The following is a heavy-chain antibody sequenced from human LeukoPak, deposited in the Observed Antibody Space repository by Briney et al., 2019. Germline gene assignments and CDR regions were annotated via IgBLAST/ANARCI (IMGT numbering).Heavy chain of an antibody. CDR2: ISYDGSNK. Sequence: PGRSLRLSCAASGFTFSSYAMHWVRQAPGKGLEWVAVISYDGSNKYYADSVKGRFTISRDNSKNTLYLQMNSLRAEDTAVYYCARADDSEEGFDYWGQGTLVTVSS. J-gene: IGHJ4*02. CDR3: ARADDSEEGFDY. V-gene: IGHV3-30*04. CDR1: GFTFSSYA. D-gene: IGHD3-16*01.